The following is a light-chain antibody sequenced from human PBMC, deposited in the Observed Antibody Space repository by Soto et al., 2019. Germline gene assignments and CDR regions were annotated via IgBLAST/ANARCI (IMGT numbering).Light chain of an antibody. CDR3: QVWDIMTDNYV. CDR1: NIGDKR. CDR2: YDS. V-gene: IGLV3-21*04. J-gene: IGLJ1*01. Sequence: SYELTQPPSVSVAPEKTTTITCGGNNIGDKRVHWYRQKSGQAPVLLISYDSDGPSGIPERFSGSNSGNTATLTISRVEAGDEADYYCQVWDIMTDNYVFGGGTKVTVL.